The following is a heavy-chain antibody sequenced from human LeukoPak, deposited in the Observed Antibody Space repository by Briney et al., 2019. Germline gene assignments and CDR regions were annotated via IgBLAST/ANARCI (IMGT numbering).Heavy chain of an antibody. V-gene: IGHV3-9*03. J-gene: IGHJ4*02. CDR2: ISWNSGSI. D-gene: IGHD2-2*01. CDR3: AKGNCSSTSCYSAS. CDR1: GFTFDDYA. Sequence: GGSLRLSCAASGFTFDDYAMHWVRQAPGKGLEWVSGISWNSGSIGYADSVKGRFTISSDNAKNSLCLQMNSLRAEDMALYYCAKGNCSSTSCYSASWGQGTLVTVSS.